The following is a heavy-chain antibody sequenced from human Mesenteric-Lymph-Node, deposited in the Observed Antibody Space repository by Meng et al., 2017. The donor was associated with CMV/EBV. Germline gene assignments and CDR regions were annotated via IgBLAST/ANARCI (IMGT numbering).Heavy chain of an antibody. Sequence: SGPTLVKPPQTLTLTCTFSGFSLSTSGVGVGWIRQPPGKALEWLAQLYWNDDERYSPSLKTRLTITKDTSKNQVVLTMTNMDPVDTATYYCVHRRVSSGPFDYWGQGTLVTVSS. V-gene: IGHV2-5*01. CDR3: VHRRVSSGPFDY. CDR2: LYWNDDE. J-gene: IGHJ4*02. CDR1: GFSLSTSGVG. D-gene: IGHD6-25*01.